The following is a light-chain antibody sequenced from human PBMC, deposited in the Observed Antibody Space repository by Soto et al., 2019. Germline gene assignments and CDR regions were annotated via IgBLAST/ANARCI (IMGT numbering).Light chain of an antibody. J-gene: IGLJ1*01. Sequence: QSVLTQPASVSGSPGQSITISCTGTSSDVGGYNYVSWYQQHPGKAPKLMIYEVSNRPPGVSNRFSGSKSGNTASLTISGLQAEDEPDYYCSSYTSSSAYVFGTGTKVTVL. CDR3: SSYTSSSAYV. CDR1: SSDVGGYNY. CDR2: EVS. V-gene: IGLV2-14*01.